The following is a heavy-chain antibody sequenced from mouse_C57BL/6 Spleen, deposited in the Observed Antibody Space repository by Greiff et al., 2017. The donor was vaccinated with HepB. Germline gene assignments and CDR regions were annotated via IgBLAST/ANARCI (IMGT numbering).Heavy chain of an antibody. CDR2: IDPSDSYT. CDR3: ARYYGSRDWYFDV. D-gene: IGHD1-1*01. CDR1: GYTFTSYW. V-gene: IGHV1-50*01. Sequence: VQLQQPGAELVKPGASVKLSCKASGYTFTSYWMQWVKQRPGQGLEWIGEIDPSDSYTNCNQKFKGKATLTVDTSSSTAYMQLSSLTSEDSAVYYCARYYGSRDWYFDVWGTGTTVTVSS. J-gene: IGHJ1*03.